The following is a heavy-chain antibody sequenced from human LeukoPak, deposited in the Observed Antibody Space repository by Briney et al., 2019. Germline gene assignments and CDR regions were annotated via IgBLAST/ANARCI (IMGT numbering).Heavy chain of an antibody. CDR3: AKGATKYSGYVNYYYGMDV. J-gene: IGHJ6*02. D-gene: IGHD5-12*01. V-gene: IGHV3-30*18. CDR2: ISYDGSNK. CDR1: GFTFSSYG. Sequence: PGGSLRLSCAASGFTFSSYGMHWVRQAPGKGLEWVAVISYDGSNKYYADSVEGRFTISRDNSKNTLYLQMNSLRAEDTAVYYCAKGATKYSGYVNYYYGMDVWGQGTTVTVSS.